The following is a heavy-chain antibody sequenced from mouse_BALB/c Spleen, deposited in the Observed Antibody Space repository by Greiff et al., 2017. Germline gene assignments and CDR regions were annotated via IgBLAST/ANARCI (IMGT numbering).Heavy chain of an antibody. V-gene: IGHV2-9*02. D-gene: IGHD2-3*01. J-gene: IGHJ4*01. Sequence: QVQLKESGPGLVAPSQSLSITCTVSGFSLTSYGVHWVRQPPGKGLEWLGVIWAGGSTNYNSALMSRLSISKDNSKSQVFLKMNSLQTDDTAMYYCARGDGYYEGIYYAMDYWGQGTSVTVSS. CDR1: GFSLTSYG. CDR2: IWAGGST. CDR3: ARGDGYYEGIYYAMDY.